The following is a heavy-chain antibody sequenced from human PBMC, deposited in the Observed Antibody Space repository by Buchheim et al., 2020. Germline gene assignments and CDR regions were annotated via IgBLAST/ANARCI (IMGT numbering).Heavy chain of an antibody. D-gene: IGHD3-22*01. CDR1: GGSFSGYY. J-gene: IGHJ4*02. V-gene: IGHV4-34*01. CDR3: ARRRLFNYYDSSGPLTNFDY. CDR2: INHSGST. Sequence: QVQLQQWGAGLLKPSETLSLTCAVYGGSFSGYYWSWIRQPPGKGLEWIGEINHSGSTNYNPSLKSRVTISVDTSKNQFSLKLSSVNAADTAVYYCARRRLFNYYDSSGPLTNFDYWGQGTL.